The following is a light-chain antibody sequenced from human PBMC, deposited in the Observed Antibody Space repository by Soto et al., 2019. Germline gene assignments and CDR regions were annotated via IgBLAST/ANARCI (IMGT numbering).Light chain of an antibody. V-gene: IGKV3-15*01. CDR1: QSISSN. J-gene: IGKJ3*01. CDR3: QPYNYWPFT. Sequence: EIVMTQSPATLSVSPGERATLSCRASQSISSNLAWYQQKPGQAPRLLIYGASTRATGIPATFSGSGSGTEFTLPISSLQSEEFAVYYCQPYNYWPFTFGPGTQVDIK. CDR2: GAS.